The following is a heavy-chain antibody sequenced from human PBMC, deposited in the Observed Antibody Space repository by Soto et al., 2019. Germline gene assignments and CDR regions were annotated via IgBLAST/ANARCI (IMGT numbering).Heavy chain of an antibody. CDR3: VKPNLYCSSTSCYDH. V-gene: IGHV3-23*01. CDR2: ISGGGGNT. J-gene: IGHJ4*02. Sequence: GGSLRLSCAASGFTFSNYAMSWVRQAPGKGLEWVSAISGGGGNTYYADSVKGRFTLSRDNSKNTLYLQMNSLRAEDTALYYCVKPNLYCSSTSCYDHWGQGTLVTVSS. D-gene: IGHD2-2*01. CDR1: GFTFSNYA.